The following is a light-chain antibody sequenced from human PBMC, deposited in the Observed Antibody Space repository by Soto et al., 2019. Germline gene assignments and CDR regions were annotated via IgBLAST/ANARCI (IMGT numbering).Light chain of an antibody. J-gene: IGLJ1*01. CDR1: SSDVGGYNS. Sequence: QSALTQPASVSGSPGQSITISCTGTSSDVGGYNSVSWFQQHPSKAPKLIIYEVSHRPSGVSIRFSGSKSGNTASLTISGLQAEYEADYYFNSYRHSTTLVFGTGTKVTVL. V-gene: IGLV2-14*01. CDR2: EVS. CDR3: NSYRHSTTLV.